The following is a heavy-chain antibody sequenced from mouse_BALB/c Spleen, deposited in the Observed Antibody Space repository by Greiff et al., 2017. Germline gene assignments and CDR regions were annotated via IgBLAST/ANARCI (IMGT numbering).Heavy chain of an antibody. CDR2: IWAGGST. CDR3: ARNDYAMDY. Sequence: VNLVESGPGLVAPSQSLSITCTVSGFSLTSYGVHWVRQPPGKGLEWLGVIWAGGSTNYISALMSRLSISKDNSKSQVFLKMNSLQTDDTAMYYCARNDYAMDYWGQGTSVTVSS. J-gene: IGHJ4*01. V-gene: IGHV2-9*02. CDR1: GFSLTSYG.